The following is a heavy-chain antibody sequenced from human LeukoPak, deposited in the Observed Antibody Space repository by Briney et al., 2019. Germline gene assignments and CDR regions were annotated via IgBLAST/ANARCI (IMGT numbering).Heavy chain of an antibody. CDR2: IIPIFGTA. Sequence: SVKVSCKASGGTFSSYAISWVRQAPGQGLEWMGGIIPIFGTANYAQKFQGRVTITADESTSTAYMELSSLRSEDTAVYYCARFGRGSGWSFDYWGQGTLVTVSS. D-gene: IGHD6-19*01. V-gene: IGHV1-69*13. J-gene: IGHJ4*02. CDR1: GGTFSSYA. CDR3: ARFGRGSGWSFDY.